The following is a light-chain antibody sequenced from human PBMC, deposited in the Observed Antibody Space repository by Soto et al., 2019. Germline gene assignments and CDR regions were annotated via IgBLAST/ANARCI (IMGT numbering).Light chain of an antibody. J-gene: IGLJ1*01. CDR3: CSYAGSSGYV. CDR1: SSDVGSYNL. V-gene: IGLV2-23*01. CDR2: EGS. Sequence: QSALTQPASVSGSPGQSITISCTGTSSDVGSYNLVSWYQQHPGKAPKLMIYEGSKRPSGVSNRFSGSKSGNTASLTISGLQAEDEADYYFCSYAGSSGYVFGTGTKVTVL.